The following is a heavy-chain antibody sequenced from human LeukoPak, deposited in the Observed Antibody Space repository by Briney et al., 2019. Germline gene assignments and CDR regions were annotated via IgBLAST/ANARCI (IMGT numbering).Heavy chain of an antibody. V-gene: IGHV3-74*01. J-gene: IGHJ3*02. D-gene: IGHD3-3*01. CDR3: ARGDFWSGDYTDAFDI. CDR1: GFTFSSYW. Sequence: GGSLRLSCAASGFTFSSYWMHWVRQAPGKGLVWVSRMNSDGTSINYAGSVKGRFTISRDNAKNTLYLQMNSLRAEDTAVYYCARGDFWSGDYTDAFDIWGQGTMVTVSS. CDR2: MNSDGTSI.